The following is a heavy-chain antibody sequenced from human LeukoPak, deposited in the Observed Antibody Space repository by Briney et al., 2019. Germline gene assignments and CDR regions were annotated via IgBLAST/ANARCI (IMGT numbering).Heavy chain of an antibody. D-gene: IGHD3-22*01. Sequence: PSETLSLTCTVSGGSISSSSYYWGWIRQPPGKGLEWIRSLYHSGSTHYNPSLKSRVTISVDTSKNQFSLKLSSVTAADMAVYYCAINYYDSSGTNYWGQGTLVSVSS. J-gene: IGHJ4*02. V-gene: IGHV4-39*01. CDR3: AINYYDSSGTNY. CDR1: GGSISSSSYY. CDR2: LYHSGST.